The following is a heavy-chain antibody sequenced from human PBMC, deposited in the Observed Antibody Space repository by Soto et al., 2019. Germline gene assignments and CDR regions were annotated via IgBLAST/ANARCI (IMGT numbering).Heavy chain of an antibody. V-gene: IGHV1-69*13. CDR3: ARQFDYDSSGYYYAY. Sequence: ASVKVSCKASGGTFSRYTISWVRQAPGQGLEWMGGIIPIFGTANYAQKLQGRVTITADESTSTAYMELSRLRSEDTAVYYCARQFDYDSSGYYYAYWGQGTLVTVSS. J-gene: IGHJ4*02. CDR1: GGTFSRYT. CDR2: IIPIFGTA. D-gene: IGHD3-22*01.